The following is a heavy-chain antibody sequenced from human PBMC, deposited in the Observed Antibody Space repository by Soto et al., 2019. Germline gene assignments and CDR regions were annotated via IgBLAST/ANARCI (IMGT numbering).Heavy chain of an antibody. CDR1: GASVTRAGSY. Sequence: QVQLQESGPGLVKPSQTLSLTCDVSGASVTRAGSYWVWIRQRPGQGLEWIGYIYFDGTTYYNPALKSRVIISADTYRNQISLSLSFLTAADTAVYSCATRSTVTTFEYWGKVTMLTVYS. V-gene: IGHV4-31*11. CDR3: ATRSTVTTFEY. J-gene: IGHJ4*02. D-gene: IGHD4-17*01. CDR2: IYFDGTT.